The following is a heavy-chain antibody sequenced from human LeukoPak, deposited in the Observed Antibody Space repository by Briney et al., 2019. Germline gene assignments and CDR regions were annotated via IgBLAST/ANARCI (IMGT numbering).Heavy chain of an antibody. Sequence: ASVTVSCKASGYTFTGYYMHGVRQAPGQGLEWMGWINPNSGGTNYAQKFQGRVTMTRDTSISTAYMELSRLRSDDTAVYYCAREEFTIFGVVIGWFDPWGQGTLVTVSS. CDR3: AREEFTIFGVVIGWFDP. J-gene: IGHJ5*02. V-gene: IGHV1-2*02. CDR2: INPNSGGT. CDR1: GYTFTGYY. D-gene: IGHD3-3*01.